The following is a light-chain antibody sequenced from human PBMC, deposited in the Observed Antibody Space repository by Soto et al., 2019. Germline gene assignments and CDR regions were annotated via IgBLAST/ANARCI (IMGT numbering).Light chain of an antibody. CDR2: GAS. CDR3: QQYGSSPGT. Sequence: EIVLTQYPGTLSLSPGERATLSCRASQSVSSSYLAWYQQKPGQAPRLLIYGASSRATGIPDRFSGSGSGTDFTLTISRLEHEDVAVYYCQQYGSSPGTFGQGTKLEIK. CDR1: QSVSSSY. J-gene: IGKJ2*01. V-gene: IGKV3-20*01.